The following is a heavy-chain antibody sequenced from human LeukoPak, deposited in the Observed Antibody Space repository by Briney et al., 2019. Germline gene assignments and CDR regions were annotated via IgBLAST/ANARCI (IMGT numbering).Heavy chain of an antibody. J-gene: IGHJ4*02. D-gene: IGHD1-26*01. V-gene: IGHV3-30-3*02. CDR1: GFTFSSYA. CDR3: AKPLVGATKAWVGHDY. CDR2: ISYDGSNK. Sequence: PGGSLRLSCAASGFTFSSYAMHWVRQAPGKGLEWVAVISYDGSNKYYADSVKGRFTISRDNSKNTLYLQMNSLRAEDTAVYYCAKPLVGATKAWVGHDYWGQGTLVTVSS.